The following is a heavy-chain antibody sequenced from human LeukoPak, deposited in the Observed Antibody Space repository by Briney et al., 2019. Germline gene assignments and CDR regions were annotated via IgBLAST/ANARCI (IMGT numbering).Heavy chain of an antibody. V-gene: IGHV3-23*01. CDR2: ISNNGGYT. CDR1: GFTFSSSA. Sequence: PGGSLRLSCAASGFTFSSSAMSWVRQAPGKGLEWVSAISNNGGYTYYADSVQGRFTISRDNSKSTLCLQINSLRAEDTAVYYCAKDRGRTVPPLMAFDIWGQGTMVTVSS. CDR3: AKDRGRTVPPLMAFDI. D-gene: IGHD2-8*01. J-gene: IGHJ3*02.